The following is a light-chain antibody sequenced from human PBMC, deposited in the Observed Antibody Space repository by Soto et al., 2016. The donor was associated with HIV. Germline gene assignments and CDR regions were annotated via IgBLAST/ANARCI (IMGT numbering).Light chain of an antibody. J-gene: IGKJ1*01. CDR3: QQYNSYPWT. CDR2: SAS. CDR1: QGITSD. Sequence: DIQMTQSPSSLSASIGDRVTITCRASQGITSDLGWYQQKPGKAPKRLIYSASSLQSGVPSRFSGSGSGTEFTLTISRLQPDDFATYYCQQYNSYPWTFGQGTKVEVK. V-gene: IGKV1-17*01.